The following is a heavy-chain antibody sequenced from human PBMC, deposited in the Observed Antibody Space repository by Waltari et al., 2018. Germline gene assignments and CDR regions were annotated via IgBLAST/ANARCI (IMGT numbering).Heavy chain of an antibody. Sequence: EVQLVESGGGLVQPGGSLRLSCAASGFTFSGYWMHWVRQAPGKGLVWVSCINGDGTTTKYADSVKGRFTISRDNAKNTLYLQMNSLRAEVTAVYYCARLTVVSNNDYWGQGTLVTVSS. CDR1: GFTFSGYW. CDR3: ARLTVVSNNDY. CDR2: INGDGTTT. J-gene: IGHJ4*02. V-gene: IGHV3-74*01. D-gene: IGHD1-20*01.